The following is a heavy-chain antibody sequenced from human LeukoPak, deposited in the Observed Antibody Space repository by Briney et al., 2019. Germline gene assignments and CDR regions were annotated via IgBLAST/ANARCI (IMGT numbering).Heavy chain of an antibody. D-gene: IGHD6-19*01. CDR2: ISGSGGST. J-gene: IGHJ4*02. V-gene: IGHV3-23*01. CDR1: GFTFSSYA. CDR3: ARDLSIAVFDY. Sequence: GGSLRLSCAASGFTFSSYAMSWVRQAPGKGLEWVSAISGSGGSTYYADSVKGRFTISRDNSKNTLYLQMNSLRAEDTAVYFCARDLSIAVFDYWGQGTLVTVSS.